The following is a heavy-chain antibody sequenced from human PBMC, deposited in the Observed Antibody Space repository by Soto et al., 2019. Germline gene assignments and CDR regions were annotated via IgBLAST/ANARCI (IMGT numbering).Heavy chain of an antibody. CDR2: IYHTGNA. J-gene: IGHJ5*02. CDR1: GGSMSSSSYY. D-gene: IGHD3-22*01. V-gene: IGHV4-39*01. Sequence: SETLSLTCSVSGGSMSSSSYYWGWIRQPPGEGLEWIGSIYHTGNAYYNPSLKSRVTISVDTSKNQFSLKLTSVTAADAALYYCARDFFDSSDYTTNWFDPWGQGTLVTVSS. CDR3: ARDFFDSSDYTTNWFDP.